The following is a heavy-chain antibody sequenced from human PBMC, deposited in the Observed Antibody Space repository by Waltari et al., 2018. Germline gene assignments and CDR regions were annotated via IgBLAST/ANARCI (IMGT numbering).Heavy chain of an antibody. V-gene: IGHV1-2*02. Sequence: QVQLVQSGVEVKKPGASVRVSCKASGYTFTVYYLPWLRQAPGQGPEWMGWINPNNGATHYAQKFQGRVTMTRDTSINTAYLEVTSDDTAVYFCARDRWGESHGYGYWGRGTLVTVSS. CDR3: ARDRWGESHGYGY. J-gene: IGHJ4*02. CDR1: GYTFTVYY. CDR2: INPNNGAT. D-gene: IGHD7-27*01.